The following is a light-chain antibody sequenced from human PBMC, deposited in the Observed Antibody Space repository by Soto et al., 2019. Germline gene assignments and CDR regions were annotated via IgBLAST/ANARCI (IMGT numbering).Light chain of an antibody. CDR3: QQYNSYPIT. V-gene: IGKV1-5*01. J-gene: IGKJ5*01. CDR1: QSISSW. CDR2: DAS. Sequence: DIQMTQSPSTLSASVGDRVTITCRASQSISSWLAWYQQKPGKAPKLLIYDASSLESGVPSRFSGSGSGTEFTLTISSLQPDDCATYYCQQYNSYPITFGQGTRLEIK.